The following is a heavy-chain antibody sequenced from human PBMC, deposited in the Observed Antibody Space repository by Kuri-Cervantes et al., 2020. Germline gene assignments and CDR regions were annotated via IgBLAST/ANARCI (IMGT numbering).Heavy chain of an antibody. D-gene: IGHD6-19*01. Sequence: GGSLRLSCAASGFTVSSNYMSWVRQAPGKGLEWVSVIYSGGSTYYADSVKGRFTISRDNSKNTLYLQMNSLRAEDTAVYYCARDSPSGWYQVDAFDIWGQGTMVTVSS. J-gene: IGHJ3*02. CDR1: GFTVSSNY. CDR3: ARDSPSGWYQVDAFDI. V-gene: IGHV3-53*01. CDR2: IYSGGST.